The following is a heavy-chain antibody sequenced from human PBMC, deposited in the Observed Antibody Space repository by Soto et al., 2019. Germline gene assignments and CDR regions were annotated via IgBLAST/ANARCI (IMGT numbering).Heavy chain of an antibody. Sequence: EVQLVESGGGLVQPGGSLRLSCAASGFTFSSYWMHWVRQAPGKRLVWVSRINSDGSRTSYADSVKGRFTISRDNAKHMLYLQMHSLRAEDTAVYYCESERLLGFGESSDYWGQGTLVPVSS. J-gene: IGHJ4*02. CDR3: ESERLLGFGESSDY. D-gene: IGHD3-10*01. CDR2: INSDGSRT. V-gene: IGHV3-74*01. CDR1: GFTFSSYW.